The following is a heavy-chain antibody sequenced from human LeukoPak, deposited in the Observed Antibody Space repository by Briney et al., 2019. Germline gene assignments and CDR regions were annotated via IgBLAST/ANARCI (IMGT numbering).Heavy chain of an antibody. CDR1: GFPFSSYG. CDR2: ISYDGSNK. CDR3: AKDRHDSSGYYPFDY. Sequence: PGRSLRLSCAASGFPFSSYGMHWVRPAPGKGLEWVAVISYDGSNKYYADSVKGRFTISRDNSKNTLYLQMNSLRAEDTAVYYCAKDRHDSSGYYPFDYWGQGTLVTVSS. D-gene: IGHD3-22*01. J-gene: IGHJ4*02. V-gene: IGHV3-30*18.